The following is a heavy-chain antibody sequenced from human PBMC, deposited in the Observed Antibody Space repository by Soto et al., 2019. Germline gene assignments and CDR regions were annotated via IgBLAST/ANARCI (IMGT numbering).Heavy chain of an antibody. CDR3: VKGYWKGDV. V-gene: IGHV3-23*01. D-gene: IGHD1-1*01. Sequence: GGSLRLSCAASGFTFSTYAMNWVRQAPGNGLERVSAISGSGGSIHYADSVKGRFTISRDNSKNTPYLQMNSLRDEDTAVYHCVKGYWKGDVWGQGTTVTVSS. J-gene: IGHJ6*02. CDR2: ISGSGGSI. CDR1: GFTFSTYA.